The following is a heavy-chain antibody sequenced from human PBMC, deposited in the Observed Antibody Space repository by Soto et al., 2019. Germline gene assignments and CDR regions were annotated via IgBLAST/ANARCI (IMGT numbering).Heavy chain of an antibody. V-gene: IGHV4-59*01. D-gene: IGHD2-21*02. Sequence: QVRLQESGPGLVKPSETLSLTCTVSGGSISSYYWSWIRQPPGKGLEWIGYMYNTGSTIYNPSLKIRVTIAVDTSKNPFSLKLNSVTAADTAVYYCARDLWGYCGADCYPLDVWGQGTTVTVSS. CDR1: GGSISSYY. CDR2: MYNTGST. CDR3: ARDLWGYCGADCYPLDV. J-gene: IGHJ6*02.